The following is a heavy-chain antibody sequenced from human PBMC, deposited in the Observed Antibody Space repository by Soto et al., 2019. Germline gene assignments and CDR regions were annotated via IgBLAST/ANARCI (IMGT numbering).Heavy chain of an antibody. J-gene: IGHJ1*01. V-gene: IGHV3-7*03. CDR3: ASWADAADEDYFHH. Sequence: GGSLRLSCAGSGFRFSSSWMSWIRQAPGKGLEWVAHINQGGSQKYYVDSAKGRFTVSRDNAKTSLYLQMNNLRAEDTATYYCASWADAADEDYFHHWGQGTLVTVSS. CDR2: INQGGSQK. D-gene: IGHD3-16*01. CDR1: GFRFSSSW.